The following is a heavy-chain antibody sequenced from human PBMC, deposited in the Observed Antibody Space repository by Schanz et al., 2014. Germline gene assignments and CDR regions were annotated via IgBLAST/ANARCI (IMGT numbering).Heavy chain of an antibody. CDR3: ARNRGSGGQNWYFDL. CDR2: ISSASSTI. J-gene: IGHJ2*01. V-gene: IGHV3-48*01. D-gene: IGHD1-26*01. Sequence: EVQLVESGGGLVQPGGSLRLSCAASGFTFSSYSMNWVRQAPGKGLELVSYISSASSTINYADSVKGRFTISRDNAKNSLFLQLNSLRADDTAVYYCARNRGSGGQNWYFDLWGRGTLVTVSS. CDR1: GFTFSSYS.